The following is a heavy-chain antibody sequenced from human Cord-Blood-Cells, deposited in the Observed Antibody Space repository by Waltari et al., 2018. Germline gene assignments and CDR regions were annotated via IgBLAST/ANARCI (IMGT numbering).Heavy chain of an antibody. J-gene: IGHJ4*02. D-gene: IGHD3-16*01. CDR1: GFTFSSYG. Sequence: QVQLVESGGGVVQPGRSLRLSCAASGFTFSSYGMTWVRQAPGKGLEWVAVIWYNGSNKYYADSVKGRFTISRDNSKNTLYLQMNSLRAEDTAVYYCARDRFGTFFDYWGQGTLVTVSS. CDR2: IWYNGSNK. V-gene: IGHV3-33*01. CDR3: ARDRFGTFFDY.